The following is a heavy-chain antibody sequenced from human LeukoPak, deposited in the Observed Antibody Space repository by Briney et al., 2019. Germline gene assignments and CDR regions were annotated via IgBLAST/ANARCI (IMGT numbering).Heavy chain of an antibody. V-gene: IGHV3-48*01. CDR2: IGIDSGNT. D-gene: IGHD5-24*01. Sequence: GGSLRLSCAASGFTFSDYSMNWVRQAPGKGLEWISYIGIDSGNTNCAVSVKGRFTISGDKAKNSLYLQMNSLRVEDTAVYYCARDYKYAFDNWGQGTLVTVSS. J-gene: IGHJ4*02. CDR1: GFTFSDYS. CDR3: ARDYKYAFDN.